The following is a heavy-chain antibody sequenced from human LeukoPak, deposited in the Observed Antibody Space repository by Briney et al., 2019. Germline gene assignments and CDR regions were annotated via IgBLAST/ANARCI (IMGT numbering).Heavy chain of an antibody. CDR1: GITFRSNA. D-gene: IGHD5-24*01. CDR2: IYSGGST. V-gene: IGHV3-66*01. J-gene: IGHJ3*02. CDR3: ARVIIGRDGYNWAGGYAAYDAFDI. Sequence: GGSLRLSCAASGITFRSNAMHWVRQAPGKGLEWVSVIYSGGSTYYADSVKGRFTISRDNAKNTLYLQMNSLRAEDTAVYYCARVIIGRDGYNWAGGYAAYDAFDIWGQGTMVTVSS.